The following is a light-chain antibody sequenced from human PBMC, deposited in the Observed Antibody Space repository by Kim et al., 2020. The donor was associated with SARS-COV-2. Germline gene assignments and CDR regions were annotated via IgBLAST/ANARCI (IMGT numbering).Light chain of an antibody. J-gene: IGLJ2*01. CDR2: YDS. CDR3: QVWDSSSDPHVV. CDR1: NIGSKN. V-gene: IGLV3-21*04. Sequence: SYELTQPPSVSVAPGKTARITCGGNNIGSKNVHWYQQKPGHAPVLVIYYDSDRPSGIPERFSGSNSGNTATLTISRVEAGDEADYYCQVWDSSSDPHVV.